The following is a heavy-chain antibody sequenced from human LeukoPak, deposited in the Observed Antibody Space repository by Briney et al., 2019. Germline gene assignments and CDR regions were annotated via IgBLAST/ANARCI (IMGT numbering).Heavy chain of an antibody. CDR3: ARGRAGIDR. CDR2: INYSENMDRDNT. Sequence: SETLPLTCTVSGGSMSSYYWSWIRQPPGKGLEWIGYINYSENMDRDNTNYSPSLKSRVTMSLDMSKNHCSLNLTSVTAADSAVYYCARGRAGIDRWGRGTLVIVS. V-gene: IGHV4-59*01. CDR1: GGSMSSYY. J-gene: IGHJ5*02. D-gene: IGHD1-1*01.